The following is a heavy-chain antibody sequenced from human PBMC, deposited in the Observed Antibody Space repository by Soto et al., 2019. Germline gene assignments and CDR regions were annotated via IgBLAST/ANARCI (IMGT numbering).Heavy chain of an antibody. Sequence: EVQLLESGGDLVQPGGSLRLSCAASGFTFSNYAMRWVRQAPGKGLEWVSAITASGGNTYYADSVKGRFTISRDNSKSTLDLQAISLRAGGGAVSYGAKSPHWGQGTLVSVSS. J-gene: IGHJ4*02. CDR1: GFTFSNYA. CDR2: ITASGGNT. CDR3: AKSPH. V-gene: IGHV3-23*01.